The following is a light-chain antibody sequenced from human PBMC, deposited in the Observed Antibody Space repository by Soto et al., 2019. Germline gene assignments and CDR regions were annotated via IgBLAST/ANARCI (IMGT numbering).Light chain of an antibody. Sequence: QSALTQPASVSGSPGQSITISCTGTSSDVGSYNLVSWYQQHPGKAPKLMIYEGSKRPSGVSNRFSGSTSGNTASLTISGLQAEAEAAYHRCSYAGSSTYVVFGGGTKLTVL. V-gene: IGLV2-23*01. CDR3: CSYAGSSTYVV. J-gene: IGLJ2*01. CDR2: EGS. CDR1: SSDVGSYNL.